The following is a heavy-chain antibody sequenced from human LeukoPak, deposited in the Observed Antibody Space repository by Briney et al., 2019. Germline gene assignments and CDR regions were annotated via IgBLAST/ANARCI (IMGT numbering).Heavy chain of an antibody. CDR3: ARQGGDYGSEYFQH. Sequence: SETLSLTCTVSGGSISSSSYYWGWIRQPPGKGLEWIGSIYYSGSTYYSPSLKSRVTISVDTSKNQFSLKLSSVTAADTAVYYCARQGGDYGSEYFQHWGQGTLVTVSS. J-gene: IGHJ1*01. D-gene: IGHD4-17*01. CDR1: GGSISSSSYY. V-gene: IGHV4-39*01. CDR2: IYYSGST.